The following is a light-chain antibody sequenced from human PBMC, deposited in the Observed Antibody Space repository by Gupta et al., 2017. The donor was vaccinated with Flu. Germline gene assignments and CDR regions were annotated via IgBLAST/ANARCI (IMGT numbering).Light chain of an antibody. Sequence: AIQLTESPRSLPASIGERVTITCRASQDITNELGWYQQKPGKAPKLLIYGASNVQSGIPSRFSGSGTGTDFTLTINSLQPEDFATYYCLQEYNYPRTFGQGTKVEIK. CDR3: LQEYNYPRT. CDR2: GAS. CDR1: QDITNE. J-gene: IGKJ1*01. V-gene: IGKV1-6*01.